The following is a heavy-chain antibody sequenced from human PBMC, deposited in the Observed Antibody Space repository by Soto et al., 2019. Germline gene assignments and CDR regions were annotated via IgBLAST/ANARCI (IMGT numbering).Heavy chain of an antibody. J-gene: IGHJ4*02. CDR1: GGYISSYY. CDR3: ARASVKYCSSTSCPIDY. V-gene: IGHV4-59*01. CDR2: IYYSGST. D-gene: IGHD2-2*01. Sequence: SETLSLTCTVSGGYISSYYWSWIRQPPGKGLEWIGYIYYSGSTNYNPSLKSRVTISVDTSKNQFSLKLSSVTAADTAVYYCARASVKYCSSTSCPIDYWGQGTLVTVSS.